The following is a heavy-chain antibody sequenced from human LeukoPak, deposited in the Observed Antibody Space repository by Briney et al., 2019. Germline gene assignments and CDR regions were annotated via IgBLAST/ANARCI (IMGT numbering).Heavy chain of an antibody. CDR2: INHSGST. V-gene: IGHV4-30-2*01. CDR3: ARDRLSLGAFDI. J-gene: IGHJ3*02. Sequence: PSQTLSLTCAVSGGSISSGGYSWSWIRQPPGKGLEWIGEINHSGSTNYNPSLKSRVTISLDTSKNQFSLRLSSLTAADTAVYYCARDRLSLGAFDIWGQGTMVTVSS. D-gene: IGHD7-27*01. CDR1: GGSISSGGYS.